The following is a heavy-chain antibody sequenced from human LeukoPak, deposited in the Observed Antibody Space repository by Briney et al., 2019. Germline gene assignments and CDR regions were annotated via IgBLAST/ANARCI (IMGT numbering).Heavy chain of an antibody. CDR3: ARHSRGPTAGPAFDY. V-gene: IGHV4-39*01. Sequence: KSSETLSLTCTVSDGSISSTSYYWGWIRQPPGKGLEWIGSIYYRGSTYYNPSLKSRVTISVDTSKIQFSLSSVTAADTAVYYCARHSRGPTAGPAFDYWGQGTLVTVSS. J-gene: IGHJ4*02. D-gene: IGHD6-13*01. CDR2: IYYRGST. CDR1: DGSISSTSYY.